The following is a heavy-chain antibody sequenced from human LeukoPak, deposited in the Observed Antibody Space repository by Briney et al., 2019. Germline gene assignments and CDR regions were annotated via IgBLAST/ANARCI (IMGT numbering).Heavy chain of an antibody. J-gene: IGHJ3*02. CDR3: ARDPLDYYDSSGYYFTGAFDI. CDR2: ISAYNGNT. Sequence: GASVKVSCKASGYTFTSYGISWVRQAPGQGLEWMGWISAYNGNTNYAQKLQGRVTMTTDTSTSTAYMELRSLRFDDTAVYYCARDPLDYYDSSGYYFTGAFDIWGQGTMVTVSS. V-gene: IGHV1-18*01. D-gene: IGHD3-22*01. CDR1: GYTFTSYG.